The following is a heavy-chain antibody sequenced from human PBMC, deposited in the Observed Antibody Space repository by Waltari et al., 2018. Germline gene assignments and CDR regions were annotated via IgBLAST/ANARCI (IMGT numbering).Heavy chain of an antibody. V-gene: IGHV3-30-3*01. J-gene: IGHJ6*03. CDR2: MSYDGNNR. CDR1: GFTFSNYA. D-gene: IGHD5-18*01. CDR3: ARDSWASHTGVVTYYYHMDV. Sequence: QVQLVESGGGVVQPGGSLRLSCAASGFTFSNYAMHVVRQAPGKGLEWVAVMSYDGNNRYYADSMKGRFTISRDNSKNTLYLQINSLRPEDTAVYHCARDSWASHTGVVTYYYHMDVWGKGTTVTVSS.